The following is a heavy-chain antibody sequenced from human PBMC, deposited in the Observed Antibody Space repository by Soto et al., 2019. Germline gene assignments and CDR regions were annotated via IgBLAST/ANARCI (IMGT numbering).Heavy chain of an antibody. J-gene: IGHJ4*02. CDR2: ISTYNGNT. Sequence: QVQLVQSGAEVKKPGALVKVSCKASGYTFTTYGISWVRQAPGQGLEWMGRISTYNGNTKYAQKLQGRVTMTTDTSTSTAYMELRSLRSDDTAVYYCARDPQYSTSSQVFDSWGQGTLVTVSS. V-gene: IGHV1-18*01. D-gene: IGHD6-6*01. CDR1: GYTFTTYG. CDR3: ARDPQYSTSSQVFDS.